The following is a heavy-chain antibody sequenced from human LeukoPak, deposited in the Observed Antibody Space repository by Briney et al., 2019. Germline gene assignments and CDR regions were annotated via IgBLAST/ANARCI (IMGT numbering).Heavy chain of an antibody. CDR2: ISSSSSYI. CDR1: GFTFSSYS. V-gene: IGHV3-21*01. D-gene: IGHD3-22*01. J-gene: IGHJ3*02. CDR3: ARGGVWLSDAFDI. Sequence: PGGSLRLSCAASGFTFSSYSMNWVRQAPGKGLEWVSSISSSSSYIYYADSVKGRFTISRDNAKNSLYLQMNSLRAEDTAVYYCARGGVWLSDAFDIWGQGTMVTVSS.